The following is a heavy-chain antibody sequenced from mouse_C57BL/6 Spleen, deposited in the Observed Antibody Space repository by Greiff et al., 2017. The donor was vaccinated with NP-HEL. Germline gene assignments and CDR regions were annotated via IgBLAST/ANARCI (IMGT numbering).Heavy chain of an antibody. Sequence: QVQLQQPGAELVKPGASVKLSCKASGYTFTSYWMQWVKQRPGQGLEWIGEIDPSDSYTNYNHKFKGKATLTVDTSSSTAYMQLSSLTSEDSAVYYCARSNYGSRYYAMDYWGQGTSVTVSS. CDR2: IDPSDSYT. J-gene: IGHJ4*01. D-gene: IGHD1-1*01. CDR3: ARSNYGSRYYAMDY. V-gene: IGHV1-50*01. CDR1: GYTFTSYW.